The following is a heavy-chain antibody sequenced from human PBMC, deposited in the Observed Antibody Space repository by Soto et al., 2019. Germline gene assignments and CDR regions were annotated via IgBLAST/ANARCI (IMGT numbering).Heavy chain of an antibody. D-gene: IGHD3-3*01. J-gene: IGHJ6*02. Sequence: QVHLQESGPGLVKPSQTLTLTCTVSGGSITTGGYYWRWIRQHPGKGLEWIGYVHYSGSTYYNPSLKSRVTLSVDTSKNQFSLALTSVTAADTAVYSCARDRGHYDFSTGYAYYYDGMDVWGQGTTVTVSS. CDR3: ARDRGHYDFSTGYAYYYDGMDV. V-gene: IGHV4-31*03. CDR2: VHYSGST. CDR1: GGSITTGGYY.